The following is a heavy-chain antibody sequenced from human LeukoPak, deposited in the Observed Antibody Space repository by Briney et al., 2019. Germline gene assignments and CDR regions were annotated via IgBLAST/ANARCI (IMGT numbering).Heavy chain of an antibody. CDR2: TYYSGST. J-gene: IGHJ5*02. CDR1: GGSISSGDYY. Sequence: PSETVSLTCTVSGGSISSGDYYWSWIRQPPGKGLEWIGYTYYSGSTYYNPSLKNRVSISVDTSKNQFSLNLSSVTAADTAVYYCARPYYYDSRIDPWGQGTLVTVSS. D-gene: IGHD3-22*01. V-gene: IGHV4-30-4*01. CDR3: ARPYYYDSRIDP.